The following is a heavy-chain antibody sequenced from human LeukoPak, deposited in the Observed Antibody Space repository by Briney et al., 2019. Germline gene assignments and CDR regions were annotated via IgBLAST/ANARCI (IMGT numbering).Heavy chain of an antibody. V-gene: IGHV4-34*01. J-gene: IGHJ6*02. D-gene: IGHD6-13*01. CDR2: INHSGST. Sequence: SETLSLTCAVYGGSFSGYYWSWIRQPPGKGLEWIGEINHSGSTNYNPSLKSRVTISVDTSKNQFSLKLNSVTAADTAVYYCARGMRYSSSWYYYYYGMDVWGQGTTVTVSS. CDR3: ARGMRYSSSWYYYYYGMDV. CDR1: GGSFSGYY.